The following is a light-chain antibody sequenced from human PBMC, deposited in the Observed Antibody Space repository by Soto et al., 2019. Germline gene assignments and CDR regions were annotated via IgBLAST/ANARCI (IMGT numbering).Light chain of an antibody. Sequence: EIVLTQSPGTLSLSPGERATLSCRASQSVSSSYLAWYQQKPGQAPWLLIYGASSRATGIPDRFSGSGSGTDFTLTISRLXXEDFAVYYCQQYGSSPVTFGQGTKLEIK. J-gene: IGKJ2*01. CDR3: QQYGSSPVT. CDR2: GAS. V-gene: IGKV3-20*01. CDR1: QSVSSSY.